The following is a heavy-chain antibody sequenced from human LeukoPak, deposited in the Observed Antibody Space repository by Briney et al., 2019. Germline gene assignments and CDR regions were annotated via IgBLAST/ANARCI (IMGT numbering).Heavy chain of an antibody. CDR2: ISRSGDST. V-gene: IGHV3-23*01. Sequence: PGGSLRLFCAASGFTFSSYAMSWVRQAPGKGLEWVSTISRSGDSTYYADSVEGRFTISRDNSKNTPYLQMNSLRAEDTAVYYCAKEQRGYTGYAVGSWFDPWGQGTLVTVSS. CDR3: AKEQRGYTGYAVGSWFDP. J-gene: IGHJ5*02. CDR1: GFTFSSYA. D-gene: IGHD5-12*01.